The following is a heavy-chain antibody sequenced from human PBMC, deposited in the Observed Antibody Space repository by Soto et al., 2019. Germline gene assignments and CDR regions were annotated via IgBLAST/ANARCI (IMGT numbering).Heavy chain of an antibody. Sequence: QIQLVQSGGEVEIPGASVTVSCEASGYIFTTYGLSWVRQTPAHGLEWMGWISADSGYTQYAQFLQGRVTMTRDTSTNKGYMQLRDLTSDDTGIYYCARDRPPGSLYGMDAWGQGTAVTVSS. CDR3: ARDRPPGSLYGMDA. D-gene: IGHD6-6*01. CDR1: GYIFTTYG. CDR2: ISADSGYT. J-gene: IGHJ6*02. V-gene: IGHV1-18*01.